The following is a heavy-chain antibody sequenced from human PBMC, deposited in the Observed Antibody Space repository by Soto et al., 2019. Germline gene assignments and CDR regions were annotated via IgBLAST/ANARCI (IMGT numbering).Heavy chain of an antibody. CDR1: GGSISSGGYY. CDR3: ARTDYGSGSYSLLPYYYYYGMDV. D-gene: IGHD3-10*01. CDR2: IYYSGST. J-gene: IGHJ6*02. V-gene: IGHV4-31*11. Sequence: PSETLSLTCAVYGGSISSGGYYWSWIRQHPGKGLEWIGYIYYSGSTYYNPSLKSRVTISVDTSKNQFSLKLSSVTAADTAVYYCARTDYGSGSYSLLPYYYYYGMDVWGQGTTVTVSS.